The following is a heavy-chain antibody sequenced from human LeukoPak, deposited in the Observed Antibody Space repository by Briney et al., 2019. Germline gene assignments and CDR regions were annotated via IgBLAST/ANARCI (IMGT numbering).Heavy chain of an antibody. D-gene: IGHD4-17*01. CDR2: IYHSGST. V-gene: IGHV4-4*02. J-gene: IGHJ4*02. Sequence: SETLSLTCAVSGGSISSSNWWSWVRQPPGKGLEWIGEIYHSGSTNYNPSLKSRVTISVDTSKNQFSLKLSSVTAADTAVYYCARQATVTWDFDYWGQGTLVTVSS. CDR3: ARQATVTWDFDY. CDR1: GGSISSSNW.